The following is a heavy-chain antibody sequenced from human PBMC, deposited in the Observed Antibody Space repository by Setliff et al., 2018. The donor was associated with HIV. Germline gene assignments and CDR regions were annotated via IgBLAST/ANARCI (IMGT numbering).Heavy chain of an antibody. CDR2: IIPIIGTG. V-gene: IGHV1-69*13. J-gene: IGHJ6*03. CDR3: ARVRVRGDTDYYYYMDV. Sequence: VKVSCKASGVAFSSYAISWVRQAPGQGLEWMGGIIPIIGTGNSAQKFQDRVTITADESTSTAYMELSSLRSEDTAVYYCARVRVRGDTDYYYYMDVWGKGTTVTVSS. D-gene: IGHD3-10*01. CDR1: GVAFSSYA.